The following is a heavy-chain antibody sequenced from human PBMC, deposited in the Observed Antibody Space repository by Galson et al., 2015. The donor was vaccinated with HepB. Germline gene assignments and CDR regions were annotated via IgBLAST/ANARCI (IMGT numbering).Heavy chain of an antibody. CDR1: GLTFSDYW. Sequence: SLRLSCATSGLTFSDYWMSWVRQTPGKGLEWVGRIRSKASGHATAYTASLKGRFTISRDDSKNTAYLHMNSLKTEDTAVYYCARLGDLSGYSSLWGQGTLVTVSS. D-gene: IGHD6-19*01. CDR2: IRSKASGHAT. J-gene: IGHJ4*02. V-gene: IGHV3-73*01. CDR3: ARLGDLSGYSSL.